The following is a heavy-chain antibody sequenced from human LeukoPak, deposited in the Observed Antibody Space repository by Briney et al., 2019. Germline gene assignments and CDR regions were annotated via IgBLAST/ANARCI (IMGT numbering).Heavy chain of an antibody. D-gene: IGHD1-26*01. J-gene: IGHJ5*02. CDR2: INHSGST. V-gene: IGHV4-34*01. CDR1: GGSFSGYY. Sequence: PLETLSLTCAVYGGSFSGYYWNWIRQPPGKGLEWIGEINHSGSTNYNPSLRSRVTMSVDTSKNQFSLKLSSVTAADTAVYYCARFSVVGAPPTWGQGTLVTVSS. CDR3: ARFSVVGAPPT.